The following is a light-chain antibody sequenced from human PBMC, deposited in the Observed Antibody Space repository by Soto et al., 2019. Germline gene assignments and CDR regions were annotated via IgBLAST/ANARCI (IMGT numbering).Light chain of an antibody. CDR2: DVS. CDR1: QSISSW. J-gene: IGKJ1*01. V-gene: IGKV1-5*01. CDR3: QQYNSYSLT. Sequence: DIQMTQSPSSLSASVGDRVTITCRASQSISSWLAWYQQKPGKAPKLLIYDVSTLEGGIPSRFSGSASGTEFTLTISSLQPDDFATYYCQQYNSYSLTFGQGTKVDIK.